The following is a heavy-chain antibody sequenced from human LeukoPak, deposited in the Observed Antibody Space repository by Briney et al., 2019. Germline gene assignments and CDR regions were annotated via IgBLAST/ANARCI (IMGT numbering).Heavy chain of an antibody. Sequence: PGGSLRLSCAASGLTVSSNCMNWVRQAPGKGLEWVSYISSSSSTIYYADSVKGRFTISRDNAKNSLYLQMNSLRAEDTAVYYCARVDYHFDYWGQGTLVTVSS. CDR3: ARVDYHFDY. J-gene: IGHJ4*02. D-gene: IGHD4-11*01. CDR1: GLTVSSNC. CDR2: ISSSSSTI. V-gene: IGHV3-48*01.